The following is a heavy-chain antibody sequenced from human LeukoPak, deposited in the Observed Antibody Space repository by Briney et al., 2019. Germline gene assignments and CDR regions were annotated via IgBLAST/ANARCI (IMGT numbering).Heavy chain of an antibody. Sequence: GGSLRLSCAASGFTVSSNYMSWVRQAPGKGLERVAVVSYDGSNEYYADSVKGRFTISRDNSKDTLFLQVNSLRPEDTAMYFCAKCELRFGVHWYFDLWGRGTLVTVSS. V-gene: IGHV3-30*18. D-gene: IGHD3-10*01. CDR1: GFTVSSNY. J-gene: IGHJ2*01. CDR2: VSYDGSNE. CDR3: AKCELRFGVHWYFDL.